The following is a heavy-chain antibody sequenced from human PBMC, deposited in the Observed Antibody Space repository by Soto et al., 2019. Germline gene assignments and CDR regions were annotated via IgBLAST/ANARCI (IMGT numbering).Heavy chain of an antibody. D-gene: IGHD3-22*01. CDR2: ISSSSSTI. CDR1: GFTFSTYS. J-gene: IGHJ4*02. Sequence: GGSLRLSCAASGFTFSTYSMNWVRQAPGKGLEWVSYISSSSSTILYTDSVKGRFTVSRDNAKNSLYLQMNSLRAEDEAVYYCARPTYYYDSSGPPAHWGQGTLVTVSS. V-gene: IGHV3-48*01. CDR3: ARPTYYYDSSGPPAH.